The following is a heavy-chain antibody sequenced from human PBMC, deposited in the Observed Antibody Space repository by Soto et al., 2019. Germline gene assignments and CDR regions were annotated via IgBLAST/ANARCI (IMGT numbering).Heavy chain of an antibody. CDR1: AFTLSSYS. J-gene: IGHJ3*02. Sequence: PGGSLRLSCAPSAFTLSSYSMNWVRQAPGKGLEWVSSISSSSSYIYYADSVKGRFTISIGNAKNSLYLQMNSLRAEDTAVYYCARDRNWNDVFFGAFDIWGQGTMVTVSS. CDR2: ISSSSSYI. D-gene: IGHD1-20*01. V-gene: IGHV3-21*01. CDR3: ARDRNWNDVFFGAFDI.